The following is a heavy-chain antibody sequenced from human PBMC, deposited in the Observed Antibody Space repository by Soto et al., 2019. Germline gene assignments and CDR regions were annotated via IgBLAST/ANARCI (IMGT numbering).Heavy chain of an antibody. CDR1: GGTFSSYT. CDR3: ASLYTTGYYYYYYGMDV. J-gene: IGHJ6*02. D-gene: IGHD1-1*01. V-gene: IGHV1-69*02. CDR2: IIPILGIA. Sequence: QVQLVQSGAEVKKPGSSVKVSCKASGGTFSSYTISWVRQAPGQGLEWMGRIIPILGIANYAQKFQGRVTITADKSTSTDYMELSSLRSEDTAVYYCASLYTTGYYYYYYGMDVWGQGTTVTVSS.